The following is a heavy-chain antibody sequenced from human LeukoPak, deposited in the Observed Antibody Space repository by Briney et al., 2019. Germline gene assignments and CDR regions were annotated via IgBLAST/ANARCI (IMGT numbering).Heavy chain of an antibody. CDR1: GGTFSSYT. CDR3: ARDEQDSSSWYARWFDP. J-gene: IGHJ5*02. Sequence: EASVTVSCKASGGTFSSYTISWVRQAPGQGLEWMGGIIPIFGTPHYAQTFQGRVTITADESTSTAYMELSSLRSEDTAVYYCARDEQDSSSWYARWFDPWGQGTLVTVSS. D-gene: IGHD6-13*01. V-gene: IGHV1-69*13. CDR2: IIPIFGTP.